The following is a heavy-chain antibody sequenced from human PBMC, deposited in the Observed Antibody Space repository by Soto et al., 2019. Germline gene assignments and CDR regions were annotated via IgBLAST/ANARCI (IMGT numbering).Heavy chain of an antibody. D-gene: IGHD3-3*01. CDR1: GFTFSSYA. CDR2: ISGSGGST. V-gene: IGHV3-23*01. J-gene: IGHJ4*02. CDR3: AKDLGTYYDFWSGCYTIGY. Sequence: EVQLLESGGGLVQPGGSLRLSCAASGFTFSSYAMSWVRQAPGKGLEWVSAISGSGGSTYYADSVKGRFTISRDNSKNTLYLQMNSLRAEDTAVYYCAKDLGTYYDFWSGCYTIGYWGQGTLVTVSS.